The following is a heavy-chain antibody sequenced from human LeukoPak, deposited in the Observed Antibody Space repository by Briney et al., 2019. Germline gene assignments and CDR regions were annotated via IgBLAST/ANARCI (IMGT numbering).Heavy chain of an antibody. CDR1: GYSFTTFW. Sequence: GESLKISCKGFGYSFTTFWIGWVRQIPGKGLEWMGIIYTHDSDTRYSPSFQGQVTISADKSINTAYLQWSSLKASDTAMYYCARGFCTIDNCDNWFDPWDQGTLVTVSS. CDR2: IYTHDSDT. V-gene: IGHV5-51*01. J-gene: IGHJ5*02. D-gene: IGHD2-8*01. CDR3: ARGFCTIDNCDNWFDP.